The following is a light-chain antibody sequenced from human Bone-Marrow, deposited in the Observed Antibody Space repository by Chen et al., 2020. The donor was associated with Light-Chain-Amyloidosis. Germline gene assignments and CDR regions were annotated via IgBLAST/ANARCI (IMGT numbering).Light chain of an antibody. Sequence: QSALTQPRSVSGSPGQSVTISCTGTSSDVGGYNYVSWYQQHPGKAPKLMIYDVSKRPSGVPDRFSGSKSGNTASLTISGLQAEDEADYSCCSYAGRSSWVFGGGTKLTVL. V-gene: IGLV2-11*01. CDR2: DVS. CDR3: CSYAGRSSWV. J-gene: IGLJ3*02. CDR1: SSDVGGYNY.